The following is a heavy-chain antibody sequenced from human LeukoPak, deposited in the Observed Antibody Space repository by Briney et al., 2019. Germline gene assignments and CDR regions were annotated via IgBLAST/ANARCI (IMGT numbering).Heavy chain of an antibody. V-gene: IGHV4-59*01. CDR2: VDYRGNT. D-gene: IGHD1-26*01. J-gene: IGHJ4*02. CDR1: GGSISSYY. Sequence: SETLSLTCTISGGSISSYYWSWIRQPPGKGLEWIGYVDYRGNTNYNPSLKSRVTISIDTSKSLFSLKLNSVTAADTAVYYCARSQSQSGSYRYYFAYWGQGILVTVSS. CDR3: ARSQSQSGSYRYYFAY.